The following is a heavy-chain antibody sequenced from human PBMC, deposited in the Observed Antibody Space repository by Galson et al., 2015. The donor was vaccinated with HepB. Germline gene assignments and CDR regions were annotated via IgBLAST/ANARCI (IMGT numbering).Heavy chain of an antibody. V-gene: IGHV3-11*06. CDR1: GFTFSDYY. J-gene: IGHJ4*02. CDR2: ISSNSNYT. CDR3: ATSSGYCSSTSCYTDYFDY. D-gene: IGHD2-2*02. Sequence: SLRLSCAASGFTFSDYYMSWIRQAPGKGPEWVSYISSNSNYTNYADSVKGRFTISRDNAKNSLYLQMNSLRAEDTAVYYCATSSGYCSSTSCYTDYFDYWGQGTLVTVSA.